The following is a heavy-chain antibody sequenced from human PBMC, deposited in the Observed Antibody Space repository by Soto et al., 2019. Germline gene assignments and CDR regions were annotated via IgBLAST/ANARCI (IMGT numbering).Heavy chain of an antibody. V-gene: IGHV6-1*01. CDR1: GDSVSSTSTA. D-gene: IGHD6-19*01. J-gene: IGHJ4*02. CDR2: TYYRSKCYS. Sequence: QVHLQQSGPGLVQPSQTLSLTCAISGDSVSSTSTAWSWIRQSPSRGLEWLGRTYYRSKCYSDYAVSVKSRITINPDTSKNQFSLRLNSVTPEDTAVYYCARGSYYSGWVWGQGTLVTVSS. CDR3: ARGSYYSGWV.